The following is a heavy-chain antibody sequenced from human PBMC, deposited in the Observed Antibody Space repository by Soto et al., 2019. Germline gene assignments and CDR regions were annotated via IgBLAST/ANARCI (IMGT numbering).Heavy chain of an antibody. V-gene: IGHV4-4*02. Sequence: SETLSLTCGVSSGSISNNKWWSWVRQPPGKGLEWIGEIYHSGSTNYNPSLKSRVTISVDKSKNQFSLKLSSVTAADTAVYYCATYYDILTGYTFDYWGQGTLVTVSS. CDR1: SGSISNNKW. CDR3: ATYYDILTGYTFDY. J-gene: IGHJ4*02. D-gene: IGHD3-9*01. CDR2: IYHSGST.